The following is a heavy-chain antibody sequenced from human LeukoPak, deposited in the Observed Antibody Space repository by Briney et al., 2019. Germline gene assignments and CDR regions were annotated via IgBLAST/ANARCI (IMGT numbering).Heavy chain of an antibody. D-gene: IGHD6-13*01. J-gene: IGHJ4*02. CDR1: GFTFSSYA. CDR3: ARSFSSRFSSPRRPYYFDY. CDR2: IRGTGGYT. Sequence: PGGSLRLSCGASGFTFSSYAMTWVRQAPGKGLEWASAIRGTGGYTYYTDSVKGRFTISRDNSKNTLYLEMNSLKVEDTAIYYCARSFSSRFSSPRRPYYFDYWGQGTLVTVSS. V-gene: IGHV3-23*01.